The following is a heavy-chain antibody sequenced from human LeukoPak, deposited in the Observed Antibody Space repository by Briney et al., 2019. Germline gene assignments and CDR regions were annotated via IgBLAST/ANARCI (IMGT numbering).Heavy chain of an antibody. CDR3: ARDGSSGWYVSFDPFDY. J-gene: IGHJ4*02. CDR1: GFTFEDYA. D-gene: IGHD6-19*01. Sequence: GGSLRLSCEASGFTFEDYAMHWVRQAPGKGLEWVSGISWNSGSIGYADSVKGRFTISRDNAKNSLYLQMTSLRAEDTAVYYCARDGSSGWYVSFDPFDYWGQGTLVTVSS. V-gene: IGHV3-9*01. CDR2: ISWNSGSI.